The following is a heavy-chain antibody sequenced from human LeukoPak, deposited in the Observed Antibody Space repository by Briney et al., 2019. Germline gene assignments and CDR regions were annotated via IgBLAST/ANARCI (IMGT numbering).Heavy chain of an antibody. CDR2: ISGNGITI. D-gene: IGHD5-12*01. V-gene: IGHV3-11*01. CDR3: AKASWVATIKFDY. CDR1: GFTFNDYY. Sequence: GSLRLSCAASGFTFNDYYMSWVRQAPGKGLEWVSYISGNGITIYYADSVKGRFTISRDNAKNSLYLQMNSLRAEDTAVYYCAKASWVATIKFDYWGQGTLVTVSS. J-gene: IGHJ4*02.